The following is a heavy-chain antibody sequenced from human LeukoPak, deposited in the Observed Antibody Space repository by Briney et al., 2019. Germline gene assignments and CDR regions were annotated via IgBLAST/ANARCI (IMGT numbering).Heavy chain of an antibody. V-gene: IGHV3-48*03. CDR1: GFTFSSYE. CDR2: ISSSGSTI. D-gene: IGHD3-22*01. CDR3: ARDQYYDSSGSLFGY. Sequence: GGSLRLSCAASGFTFSSYEMNWVRQAPGKGLEWVSYISSSGSTIYYADSVKGRFTISRDNAKNSLYLQMNSLRAEDTAVYYCARDQYYDSSGSLFGYWGQGTLVTVSS. J-gene: IGHJ4*02.